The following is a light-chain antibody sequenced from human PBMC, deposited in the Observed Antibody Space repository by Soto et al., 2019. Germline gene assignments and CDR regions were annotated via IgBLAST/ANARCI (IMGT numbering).Light chain of an antibody. V-gene: IGKV1-39*01. CDR2: AAS. Sequence: DIQMTQSPSSLSASVGDRVTITCRASRSISSSLNWYQQKPGKAPKVLIFAASSLQSGVPSRFSGSGSRTHFTLTISDLQPEDVATYYCQQSYSTPIIFGQGTRLEIK. CDR1: RSISSS. J-gene: IGKJ5*01. CDR3: QQSYSTPII.